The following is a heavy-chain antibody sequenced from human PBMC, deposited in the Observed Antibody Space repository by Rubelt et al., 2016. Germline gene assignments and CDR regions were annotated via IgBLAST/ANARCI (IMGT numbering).Heavy chain of an antibody. CDR1: GFIFRNYS. V-gene: IGHV3-74*01. CDR3: ARPTLMAYE. D-gene: IGHD5-24*01. CDR2: INRDGSSI. Sequence: EVQLVESGGVSVRRGGSVRLSCAASGFIFRNYSMHWVRQVPGKGLVWVSRINRDGSSIAYADSVKGRFTVSRGNAKNRVYLQMNSLRVDDTAVYYCARPTLMAYEWGQGTLVTVSS. J-gene: IGHJ4*02.